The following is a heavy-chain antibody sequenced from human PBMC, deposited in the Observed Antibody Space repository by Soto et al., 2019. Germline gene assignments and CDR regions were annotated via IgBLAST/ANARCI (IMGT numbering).Heavy chain of an antibody. V-gene: IGHV3-43D*04. Sequence: GGSLRLSCAASGFTFNDYAMHWVRQAPGKGLEWVSLISWDGENEFYAASVKGRFTISRDNSNDILYLQMNSLRGEDSALYYCAKDFDSDGCSYYIDYWGQGTLVTVSS. CDR1: GFTFNDYA. CDR2: ISWDGENE. CDR3: AKDFDSDGCSYYIDY. D-gene: IGHD3-10*01. J-gene: IGHJ4*02.